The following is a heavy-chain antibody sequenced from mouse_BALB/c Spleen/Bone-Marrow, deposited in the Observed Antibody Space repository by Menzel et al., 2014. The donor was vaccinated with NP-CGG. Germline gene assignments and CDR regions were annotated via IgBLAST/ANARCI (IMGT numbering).Heavy chain of an antibody. J-gene: IGHJ4*01. CDR1: GYAXSSYW. CDR3: ARWYRDPHFAMDY. D-gene: IGHD2-14*01. CDR2: IYPGDGDT. Sequence: VQLQQSGAELVRPGSSVKISCKAPGYAXSSYWMNWVKQRPGQGLEWIGQIYPGDGDTNYNGNFKDKATLTVDRSSSTAFMQLSSLTSEDSAVYFCARWYRDPHFAMDYWGPGTSVTVSS. V-gene: IGHV1-80*01.